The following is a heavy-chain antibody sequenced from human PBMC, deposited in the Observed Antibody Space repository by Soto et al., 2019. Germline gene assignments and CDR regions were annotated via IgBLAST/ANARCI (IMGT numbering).Heavy chain of an antibody. Sequence: PSETLSLTCAVYGVSFSGYYWSWIRQPPGKGLEWIGEINHSGSTNYNPSLKSRVTISVDTSKNQFSLKLSSVTAADTAVYYCARGQEEKVDAGGLVHPYYYYYYGMDVWGQGTTVTVSS. CDR2: INHSGST. D-gene: IGHD3-9*01. V-gene: IGHV4-34*01. J-gene: IGHJ6*02. CDR3: ARGQEEKVDAGGLVHPYYYYYYGMDV. CDR1: GVSFSGYY.